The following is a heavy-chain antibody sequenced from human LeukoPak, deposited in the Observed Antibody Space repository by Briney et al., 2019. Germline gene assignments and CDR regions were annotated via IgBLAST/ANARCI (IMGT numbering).Heavy chain of an antibody. CDR2: INPNSGGT. CDR3: ARGYSRGWYVDY. D-gene: IGHD6-19*01. J-gene: IGHJ4*02. Sequence: ASVKVSCKASGYTFTGYYMHWVRQAPGQGLEWMGWINPNSGGTNYAQKFQGRVTMARDTSISTAYMELSRLRSDDTAVYYCARGYSRGWYVDYWGQGTLVTVSS. V-gene: IGHV1-2*02. CDR1: GYTFTGYY.